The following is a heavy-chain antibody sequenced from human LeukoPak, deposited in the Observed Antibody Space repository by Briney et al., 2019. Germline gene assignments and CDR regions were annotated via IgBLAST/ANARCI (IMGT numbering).Heavy chain of an antibody. Sequence: KPSETLSLTCAVSDYSISSAYYWGWIRQPPGKGLEWIGNIYHSGSTYYNPSLKSRVTISVDTSKNQFSLKLSSVTAADTAVYYCARLGRPYYFDYWGQGTLVTLSS. D-gene: IGHD1-26*01. CDR2: IYHSGST. CDR3: ARLGRPYYFDY. J-gene: IGHJ4*02. CDR1: DYSISSAYY. V-gene: IGHV4-38-2*01.